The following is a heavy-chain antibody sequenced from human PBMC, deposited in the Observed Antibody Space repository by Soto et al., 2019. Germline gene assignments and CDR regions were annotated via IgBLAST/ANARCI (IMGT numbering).Heavy chain of an antibody. V-gene: IGHV4-61*01. CDR1: GGYVNSENYF. D-gene: IGHD3-10*01. J-gene: IGHJ5*01. CDR2: THYSGST. Sequence: QVQLQESGPGLVKPSETLSLTCAVSGGYVNSENYFWSWIRQPPGKGLEWNGYTHYSGSTNYNPSLESRVTISADTSKNQFSLKLSSVTAAATAVYYCAKSVDYGSSTGDWFDSWGQGTLVTVSS. CDR3: AKSVDYGSSTGDWFDS.